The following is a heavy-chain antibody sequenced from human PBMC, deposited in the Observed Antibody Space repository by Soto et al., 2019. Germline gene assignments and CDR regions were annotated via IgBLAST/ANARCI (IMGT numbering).Heavy chain of an antibody. D-gene: IGHD3-3*01. CDR2: ITRSGTT. V-gene: IGHV3-23*01. J-gene: IGHJ4*02. Sequence: GGSLRLSCAASGFTFSSYAMSWVRQAPGKGLEWVSTITRSGTTPYADSVKGRFTISRDNSKNTLYLQMNSLRAEDTAVYYCARVFSYDFWSGYYITVIEPFDYWGQGTLVTVSS. CDR3: ARVFSYDFWSGYYITVIEPFDY. CDR1: GFTFSSYA.